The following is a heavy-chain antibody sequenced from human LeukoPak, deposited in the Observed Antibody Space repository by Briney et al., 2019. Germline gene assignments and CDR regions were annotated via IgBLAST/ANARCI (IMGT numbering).Heavy chain of an antibody. V-gene: IGHV1-46*01. CDR1: GYTFTSYY. CDR2: INPSGGST. Sequence: GASVKVSCKASGYTFTSYYMHWVRQAPGQGLEWMGIINPSGGSTSYAQKFQGRVTMTRDTSTSTVYMELSSLRSDDTAVYYCARDVRATDAFDIWGQGTMVTVSS. CDR3: ARDVRATDAFDI. J-gene: IGHJ3*02. D-gene: IGHD1-26*01.